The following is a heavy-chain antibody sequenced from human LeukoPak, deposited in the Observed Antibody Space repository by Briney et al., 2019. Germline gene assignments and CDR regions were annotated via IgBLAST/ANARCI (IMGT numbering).Heavy chain of an antibody. D-gene: IGHD1-26*01. CDR2: IS. CDR3: ARASSGTQDAFDI. J-gene: IGHJ3*02. Sequence: PGGSLRLSCAASGFTFSSYAMSWVRQAPGKGLEWVSSISYAGSVKGRFTISRDNAKNSVYLQMNSLRAEDTAVYYCARASSGTQDAFDIWGQGTMVTVSS. V-gene: IGHV3-21*01. CDR1: GFTFSSYA.